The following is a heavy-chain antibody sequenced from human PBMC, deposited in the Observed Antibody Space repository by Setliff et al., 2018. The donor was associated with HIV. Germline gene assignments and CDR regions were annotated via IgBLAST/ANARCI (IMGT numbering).Heavy chain of an antibody. Sequence: GGSLRLSCAASGFTFSSYAMSWVRQAPGKGLEWVSAISGSGGSTYYADSVKGRFTISRDNSKNTLYLQMNSLRAEDTAVYYCAKGGYSSSWAPNWFDPWGQGTLVTVS. CDR2: ISGSGGST. CDR1: GFTFSSYA. D-gene: IGHD6-13*01. J-gene: IGHJ5*02. CDR3: AKGGYSSSWAPNWFDP. V-gene: IGHV3-23*01.